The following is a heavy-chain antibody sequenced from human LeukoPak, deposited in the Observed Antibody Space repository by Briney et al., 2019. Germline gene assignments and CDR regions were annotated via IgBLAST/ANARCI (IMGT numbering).Heavy chain of an antibody. CDR1: GGSISSSSYY. CDR3: ARQRMYYYDSSGRGVADAFDI. V-gene: IGHV4-39*01. J-gene: IGHJ3*02. CDR2: IYYSEST. D-gene: IGHD3-22*01. Sequence: SETLSLTCTLSGGSISSSSYYWGWIRQPPGKRLEWIVSIYYSESTYYNPSLKRRVTMSVDAYKNQFSLKLSSVTAADTAVYYCARQRMYYYDSSGRGVADAFDIWGKGTMVTVSS.